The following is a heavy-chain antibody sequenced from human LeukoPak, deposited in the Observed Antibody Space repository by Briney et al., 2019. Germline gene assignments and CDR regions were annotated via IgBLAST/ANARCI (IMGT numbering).Heavy chain of an antibody. CDR2: IYYSGST. J-gene: IGHJ6*02. D-gene: IGHD6-6*01. CDR3: ARAYPSNYYYGMDV. V-gene: IGHV4-31*02. CDR1: GFTFSSYS. Sequence: LRLSCAASGFTFSSYSMNWVRQHPGKGLEWIGYIYYSGSTYYNPSLKSRVTISVDTSKNQFSLKLSSVTAADTAVYYCARAYPSNYYYGMDVWGQGTTVTVSS.